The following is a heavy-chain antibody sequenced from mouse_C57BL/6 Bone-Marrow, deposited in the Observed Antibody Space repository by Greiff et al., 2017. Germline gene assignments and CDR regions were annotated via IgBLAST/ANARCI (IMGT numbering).Heavy chain of an antibody. J-gene: IGHJ1*03. CDR1: GFNIKNTY. CDR2: IDTANGNT. CDR3: ALGGVYYYGSTYWDFDV. V-gene: IGHV14-3*01. Sequence: EVKVVESVAELVRPGASVKLSCTASGFNIKNTYMHWVKQRPEQGLEWIGRIDTANGNTKYAPKFQGKATITADTSSNTAYLHLSSLTSEDTAIYYCALGGVYYYGSTYWDFDVWGTGTTVTVSS. D-gene: IGHD1-1*01.